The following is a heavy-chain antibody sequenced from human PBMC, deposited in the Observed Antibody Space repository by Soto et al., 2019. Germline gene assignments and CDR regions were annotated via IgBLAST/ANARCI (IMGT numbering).Heavy chain of an antibody. Sequence: QVQLVQSGAEVKKPGSSVKVSCKASGDTFSGYSISWVRQAPGQGLEWMGGIIPLFGTTNYAQRFQGRVTITADKSTGTAYMELSSLKSEDTAIYYCARDPGSGYDPGDYWGQGTLVTVSS. CDR1: GDTFSGYS. CDR2: IIPLFGTT. V-gene: IGHV1-69*14. CDR3: ARDPGSGYDPGDY. D-gene: IGHD5-12*01. J-gene: IGHJ4*02.